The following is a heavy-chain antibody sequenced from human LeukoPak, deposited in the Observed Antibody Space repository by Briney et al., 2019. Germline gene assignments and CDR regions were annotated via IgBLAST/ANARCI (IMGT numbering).Heavy chain of an antibody. Sequence: VSVKVSCKASGYRFTTYGISWVRQAPGLRLEWMGWISDINGNTNNAQNLQGRVTMSTDTSTSTAYMALRSLRYDDTAVYYCARDMIAARPGWFDPWGQGTLVTVSS. CDR2: ISDINGNT. D-gene: IGHD6-6*01. CDR3: ARDMIAARPGWFDP. J-gene: IGHJ5*02. V-gene: IGHV1-18*01. CDR1: GYRFTTYG.